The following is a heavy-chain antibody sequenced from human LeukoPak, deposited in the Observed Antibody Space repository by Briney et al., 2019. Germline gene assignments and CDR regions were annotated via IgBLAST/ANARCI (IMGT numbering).Heavy chain of an antibody. Sequence: PGGSLRLSCAASGFTFSSYWMHWVRQAPGEGLVWVSRINSDGSSTSYADSVKGRFTISRDNAKNTLYLQMNSLRAEDTAVYYCASGIVVVPGGDYWGQGTLVTVSS. CDR2: INSDGSST. CDR3: ASGIVVVPGGDY. V-gene: IGHV3-74*01. CDR1: GFTFSSYW. J-gene: IGHJ4*02. D-gene: IGHD2-2*01.